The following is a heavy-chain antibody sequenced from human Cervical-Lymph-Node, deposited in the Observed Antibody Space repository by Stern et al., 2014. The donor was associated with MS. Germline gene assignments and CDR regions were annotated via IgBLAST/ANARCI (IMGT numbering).Heavy chain of an antibody. CDR2: IHDSGST. V-gene: IGHV4-61*02. D-gene: IGHD1-26*01. CDR1: GGSISSSGYY. Sequence: VQLVESGPGLVKPSQTLSLTCTVSGGSISSSGYYWSWIRQPADKGLEWIGRIHDSGSTYYNPSLKSRVTKSMDTAKNPFSPKLTSVTAADTAVYYCATTRWDLFTWNWFDPWGQGTLVTVSS. CDR3: ATTRWDLFTWNWFDP. J-gene: IGHJ5*02.